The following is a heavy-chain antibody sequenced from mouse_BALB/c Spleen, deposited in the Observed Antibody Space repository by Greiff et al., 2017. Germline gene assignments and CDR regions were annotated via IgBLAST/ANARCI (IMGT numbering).Heavy chain of an antibody. J-gene: IGHJ3*01. CDR2: ISYSGST. V-gene: IGHV3-2*02. CDR3: ALYRYDGWFAY. CDR1: GYSITSDYA. D-gene: IGHD2-14*01. Sequence: EVMLVESGPGLVKPSQSLSLTCTVTGYSITSDYAWNWIRQFPGNKLEWMGYISYSGSTSYNPSLKSRISITRDTSKNQLFLQLNSVTTEDTATYYCALYRYDGWFAYWGQGTLVTVSA.